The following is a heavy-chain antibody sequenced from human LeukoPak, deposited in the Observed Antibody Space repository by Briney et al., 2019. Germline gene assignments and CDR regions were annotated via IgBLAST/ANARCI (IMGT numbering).Heavy chain of an antibody. Sequence: SQTLSLTCTVSGGSISSGSYYWSWIRQPAGKGLEWIGRIYTSGSTNYNPSLKSRVTISVDTSKNQFSLKLSFVTAADTAVYYCARETLEELLMDVWGKGTTVTISS. CDR2: IYTSGST. D-gene: IGHD3-16*01. CDR3: ARETLEELLMDV. CDR1: GGSISSGSYY. J-gene: IGHJ6*03. V-gene: IGHV4-61*02.